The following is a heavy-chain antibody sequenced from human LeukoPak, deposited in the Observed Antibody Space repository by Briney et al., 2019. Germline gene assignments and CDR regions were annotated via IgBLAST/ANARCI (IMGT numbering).Heavy chain of an antibody. CDR3: ARWGYRDGYNFGVVDY. CDR2: INSDGSST. D-gene: IGHD5-24*01. CDR1: GFTFSSYW. Sequence: PGGSLRLSCAASGFTFSSYWMHWVRQAPGKGLVWVSRINSDGSSTSYADSVKGRFTISRDNAKNTLYLQMNSLRAEDTAVYYCARWGYRDGYNFGVVDYWGQGTLVTVSS. J-gene: IGHJ4*02. V-gene: IGHV3-74*01.